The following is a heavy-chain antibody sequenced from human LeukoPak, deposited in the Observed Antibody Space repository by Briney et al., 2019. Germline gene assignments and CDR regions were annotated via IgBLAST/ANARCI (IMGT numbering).Heavy chain of an antibody. V-gene: IGHV1-46*01. CDR3: ARDGGGGGYGIDV. CDR1: GYTFTGYY. CDR2: INPSGGST. J-gene: IGHJ6*02. D-gene: IGHD2-15*01. Sequence: GASVKVSCKASGYTFTGYYIHWVRQAPGQGLEWMGIINPSGGSTSYAQKFQGRVTMTRDTSTSTVYMELSSLRSEDTAVYYCARDGGGGGYGIDVWGQGTPVTVSS.